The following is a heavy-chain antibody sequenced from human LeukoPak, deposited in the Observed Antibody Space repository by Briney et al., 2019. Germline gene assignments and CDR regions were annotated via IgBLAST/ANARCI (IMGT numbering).Heavy chain of an antibody. CDR3: ARDRDFWSGYNWFDP. CDR2: ISAYNGNT. D-gene: IGHD3-3*01. Sequence: ASVKVSCKVSGYTFTSYGISWVRQAPGQGLEWTGWISAYNGNTNYAQKLQGRVTMTTDTSTSTAYMELRSLRSDDTAVYYCARDRDFWSGYNWFDPWGQGTLVTVSS. CDR1: GYTFTSYG. V-gene: IGHV1-18*01. J-gene: IGHJ5*02.